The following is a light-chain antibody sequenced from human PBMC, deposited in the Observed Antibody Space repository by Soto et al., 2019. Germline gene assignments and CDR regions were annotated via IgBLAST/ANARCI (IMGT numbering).Light chain of an antibody. V-gene: IGLV1-40*01. Sequence: QSVLTQPPSVSGAPGQRVTISCTGSSSNIGAGYDVHWYQQLPGTAPKLLIYGNSNRPSGVPVRDSGSKSGTSDSLAITGLRPDDQADYYCQSYDSSLSGWVFGGGTKLTVL. CDR3: QSYDSSLSGWV. CDR1: SSNIGAGYD. J-gene: IGLJ3*02. CDR2: GNS.